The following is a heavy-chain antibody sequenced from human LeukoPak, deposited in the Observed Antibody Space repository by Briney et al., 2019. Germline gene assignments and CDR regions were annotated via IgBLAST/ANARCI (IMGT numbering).Heavy chain of an antibody. CDR3: GKAIGSGAYYRPDD. CDR2: ITGSGGST. D-gene: IGHD3-10*01. Sequence: GRSLRLSCAASGFTFSSNAMSWVRQAPGKGLEWVSAITGSGGSTYYTDSVKGRFTISRDNSQNTLYLQMNSLRADDTAVYYWGKAIGSGAYYRPDDWGQGTLVTVSS. CDR1: GFTFSSNA. V-gene: IGHV3-23*01. J-gene: IGHJ4*02.